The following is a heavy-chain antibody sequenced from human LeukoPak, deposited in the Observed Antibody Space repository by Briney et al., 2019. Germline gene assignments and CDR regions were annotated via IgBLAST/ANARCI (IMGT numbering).Heavy chain of an antibody. D-gene: IGHD2-15*01. CDR3: ARGGITWFDP. Sequence: SETLSLTCTVSGGSISSGGYYWSWIRQHPGKGLEWIGYIYYSGSTYYNPSLKSRVTIPVDTSKNQFSLKLSSVTAADTAVYYCARGGITWFDPWGQGTLVTVSS. CDR1: GGSISSGGYY. J-gene: IGHJ5*02. CDR2: IYYSGST. V-gene: IGHV4-31*03.